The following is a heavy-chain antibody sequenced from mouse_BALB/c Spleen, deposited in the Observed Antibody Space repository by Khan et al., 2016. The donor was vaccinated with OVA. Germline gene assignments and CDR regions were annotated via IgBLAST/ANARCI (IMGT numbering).Heavy chain of an antibody. J-gene: IGHJ4*01. CDR3: AKFTPDYYSMDY. Sequence: VELVESGPGLVAPSQSLSITCTVSGFSLSSYGVNWVRQPPGNGLEWLGVIWGDGSTNYHSALVSRLIISKDNSKSQVFLKLNGLQTDDTATYYCAKFTPDYYSMDYWGQGTSVTVSS. V-gene: IGHV2-3*01. CDR1: GFSLSSYG. D-gene: IGHD1-1*01. CDR2: IWGDGST.